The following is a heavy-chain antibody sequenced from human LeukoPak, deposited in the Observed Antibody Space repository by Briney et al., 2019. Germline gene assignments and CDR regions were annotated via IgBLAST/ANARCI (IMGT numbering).Heavy chain of an antibody. CDR2: IKKDGSEK. CDR1: GFTFSSYW. Sequence: PGGSLRLSCAASGFTFSSYWMSWVRQAPGKGLEWVANIKKDGSEKYYVDSVKGRFTTSRDNAKNSLYLQMNSLRAEDTAVYYCARERIAAAGTFGYWGQGTLVTVSS. V-gene: IGHV3-7*01. D-gene: IGHD6-13*01. J-gene: IGHJ4*02. CDR3: ARERIAAAGTFGY.